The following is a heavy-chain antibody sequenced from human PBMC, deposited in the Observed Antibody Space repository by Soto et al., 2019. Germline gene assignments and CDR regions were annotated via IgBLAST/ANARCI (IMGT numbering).Heavy chain of an antibody. CDR2: IYPGDCDT. Sequence: GESLKISCQGSGYNFGNYWIAGVRQMPGKGLEWMGIIYPGDCDTLYSPSFQGQVTFSVDKSVNTAYLKWSSVEASDTAIYYCARHVFNMARGPLDPWGQGTRVTVSS. CDR3: ARHVFNMARGPLDP. V-gene: IGHV5-51*01. CDR1: GYNFGNYW. D-gene: IGHD3-10*01. J-gene: IGHJ5*02.